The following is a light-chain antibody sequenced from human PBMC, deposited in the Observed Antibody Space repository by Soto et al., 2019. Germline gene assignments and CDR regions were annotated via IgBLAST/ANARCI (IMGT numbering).Light chain of an antibody. J-gene: IGKJ5*01. CDR2: FAS. CDR1: QSVSNN. V-gene: IGKV3-15*01. CDR3: QQASSFPLT. Sequence: EIVMTQSPATLSVSPGERATLSCRASQSVSNNLAWYQQKPGQAPRLLIYFASTRATGIPARFSGSGSGTDFTLTISSLQPEDFATYYCQQASSFPLTFGQGTRLEIK.